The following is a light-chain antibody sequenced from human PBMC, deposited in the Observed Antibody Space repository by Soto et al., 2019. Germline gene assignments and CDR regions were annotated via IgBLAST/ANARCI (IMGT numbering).Light chain of an antibody. CDR3: SSYGGSNNLV. CDR2: EVY. V-gene: IGLV2-8*01. CDR1: FNDVGGYNY. Sequence: QSVLTQPPSASGSPGQSVTISCTGTFNDVGGYNYVSWYQQHPGKAPKVIIYEVYKRPSGVPDRFSGSKSGKTASLTVSGLQADDEADYYCSSYGGSNNLVFGGGTKLTVL. J-gene: IGLJ2*01.